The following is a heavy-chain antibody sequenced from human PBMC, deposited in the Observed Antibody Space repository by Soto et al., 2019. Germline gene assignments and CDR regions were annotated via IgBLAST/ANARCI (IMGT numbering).Heavy chain of an antibody. V-gene: IGHV1-24*01. D-gene: IGHD2-15*01. Sequence: ASVKVSCKVSGYTLTELSMHWVRQAPGKGLEWMGGFDPEDGETIYARKFQGRVTMTEDTSTDTAYMELSSLRSEDTAVYYCATDLAPRIGYCSRGSRQNVWGQGTMVTVSS. CDR3: ATDLAPRIGYCSRGSRQNV. CDR1: GYTLTELS. CDR2: FDPEDGET. J-gene: IGHJ3*01.